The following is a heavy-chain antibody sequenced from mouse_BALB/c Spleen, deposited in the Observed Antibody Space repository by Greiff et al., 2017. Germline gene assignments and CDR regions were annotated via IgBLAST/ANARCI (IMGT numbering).Heavy chain of an antibody. CDR1: GFTFSSFG. J-gene: IGHJ4*01. V-gene: IGHV5-17*02. Sequence: EVQLVESGGGLVQPGGSRKLSCAASGFTFSSFGMHWVRQAPEKGLEWVAYISSGSSTIYYADTVKGRFTISRDNPKNTLFLQMTSLRSEDTAMYYCARVGDLYDGYAMDYWGQGTSVTVSS. CDR2: ISSGSSTI. CDR3: ARVGDLYDGYAMDY. D-gene: IGHD2-3*01.